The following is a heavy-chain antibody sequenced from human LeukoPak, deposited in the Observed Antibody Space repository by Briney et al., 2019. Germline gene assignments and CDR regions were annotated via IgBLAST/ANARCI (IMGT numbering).Heavy chain of an antibody. J-gene: IGHJ4*02. CDR2: INPNNGGT. CDR3: ARTAFSDY. CDR1: GYTFTGYY. D-gene: IGHD3-3*01. Sequence: GASVKVSCKATGYTFTGYYMHWVRQAPGQGLEWMGWINPNNGGTNYAQKFQGRVTMTTDTSISTAYMELSRLRSDDTAMYYCARTAFSDYWGQGTLVTVSS. V-gene: IGHV1-2*02.